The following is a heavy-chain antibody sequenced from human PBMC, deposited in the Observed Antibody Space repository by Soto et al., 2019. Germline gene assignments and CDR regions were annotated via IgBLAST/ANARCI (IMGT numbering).Heavy chain of an antibody. V-gene: IGHV3-21*01. Sequence: GGSLRLSCAASGFSFSSYSMNWVRQAPGKGLEWVSSISSSSSYIYYADSVKGRFTISRDNAKNSLYVQMNSLRAEDTAVYYCARDQGYYDSSGLDAFDIWGQGTMVTVSS. CDR2: ISSSSSYI. CDR3: ARDQGYYDSSGLDAFDI. D-gene: IGHD3-22*01. CDR1: GFSFSSYS. J-gene: IGHJ3*02.